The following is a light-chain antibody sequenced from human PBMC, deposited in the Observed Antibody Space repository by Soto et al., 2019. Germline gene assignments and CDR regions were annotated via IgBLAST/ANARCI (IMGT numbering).Light chain of an antibody. V-gene: IGLV2-14*01. Sequence: QSALTQPASVSGSPGQSITISCTGTSSDVGDYNYVSWYQQHPGKAPKLMIYEVSNRPSGVSNRFSGSKSGNTASLTISGLQTEDEADYYCSSYTSSSTLPYVFGTGTKVTVL. J-gene: IGLJ1*01. CDR1: SSDVGDYNY. CDR3: SSYTSSSTLPYV. CDR2: EVS.